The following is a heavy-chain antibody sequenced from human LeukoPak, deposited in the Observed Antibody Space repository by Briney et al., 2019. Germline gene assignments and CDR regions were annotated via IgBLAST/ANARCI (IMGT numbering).Heavy chain of an antibody. V-gene: IGHV3-23*01. CDR2: ISGSGGST. CDR3: AKDREYGDYPFDY. J-gene: IGHJ4*02. Sequence: VGFLRLSCAASGFTFSSYAMSWVRQAPGKGLEWVSAISGSGGSTYYADSVKGRFTISRDNSKNTLYLQMNSLRAEDTAVYYCAKDREYGDYPFDYWGQGTLVTVSS. D-gene: IGHD4-17*01. CDR1: GFTFSSYA.